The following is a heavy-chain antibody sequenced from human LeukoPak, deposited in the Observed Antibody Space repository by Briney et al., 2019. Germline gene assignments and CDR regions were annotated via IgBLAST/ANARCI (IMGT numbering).Heavy chain of an antibody. D-gene: IGHD6-13*01. Sequence: GGSLRLSCAASGFTFSSYSMNWVRQAPGKGLEWVSYISSSSSTIYYADSVKGRFTISRDNAKNSLYLQMNSLRAEDTAVYYCAREKGEYSSSWYQYFYYYYMDVWGKGTTVTISS. J-gene: IGHJ6*03. V-gene: IGHV3-48*01. CDR3: AREKGEYSSSWYQYFYYYYMDV. CDR2: ISSSSSTI. CDR1: GFTFSSYS.